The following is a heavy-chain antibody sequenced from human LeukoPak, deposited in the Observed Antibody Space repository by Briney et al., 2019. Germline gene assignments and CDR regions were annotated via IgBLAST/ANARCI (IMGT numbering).Heavy chain of an antibody. Sequence: GGSLRLSCAASGFTFSSYWMSWVRQAPGKGLEWVANIKQDGSEKYYVDSVKGRFTISRDNAKNSLYLQMNSLRAEDTAVYYCARDGLYYDSSGYCDYWGQGTLVTVSS. CDR1: GFTFSSYW. V-gene: IGHV3-7*01. CDR3: ARDGLYYDSSGYCDY. J-gene: IGHJ4*02. D-gene: IGHD3-22*01. CDR2: IKQDGSEK.